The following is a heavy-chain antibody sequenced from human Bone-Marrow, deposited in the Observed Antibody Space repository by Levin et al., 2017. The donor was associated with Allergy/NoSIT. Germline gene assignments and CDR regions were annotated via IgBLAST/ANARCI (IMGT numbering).Heavy chain of an antibody. CDR2: ISYDGTYI. CDR3: AKESDAFDL. Sequence: GESLKISCAASGFTFSSYVMHWVRQPPGKGLEWVATISYDGTYIYYADSVKGRFTISRDNSKSTLYLQMNSLRAEDTAVFYCAKESDAFDLWGQGTMVTISS. J-gene: IGHJ3*01. V-gene: IGHV3-30*18. CDR1: GFTFSSYV.